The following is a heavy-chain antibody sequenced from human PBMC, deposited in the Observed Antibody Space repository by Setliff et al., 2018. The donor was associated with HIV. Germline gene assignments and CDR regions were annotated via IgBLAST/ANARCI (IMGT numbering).Heavy chain of an antibody. CDR2: VKQDGTET. CDR1: GFRFRRYW. CDR3: ARWGSGSYERVFDY. D-gene: IGHD1-26*01. V-gene: IGHV3-7*01. Sequence: PGGSLRLSCAASGFRFRRYWMSWVRQAPGKGLESVANVKQDGTETLYVDSVKGRFTISRDNANNLVYLQMNSLRVEDTAVYFCARWGSGSYERVFDYWGQGMLVTVSS. J-gene: IGHJ4*02.